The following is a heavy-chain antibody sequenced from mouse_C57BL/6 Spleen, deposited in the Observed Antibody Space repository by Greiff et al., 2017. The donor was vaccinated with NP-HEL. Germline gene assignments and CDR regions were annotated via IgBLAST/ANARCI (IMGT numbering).Heavy chain of an antibody. D-gene: IGHD1-1*02. V-gene: IGHV5-6*02. CDR1: GFTFSSYG. Sequence: DVKLVESGGDLVKPGGSLKLSCAASGFTFSSYGMSWVRQTPDKRLEWVATISSGGSYTYYPDSVKGRFTISRDNAKNTLYLQMSSLKSEDTAMYYCARHGGGYFDYWGQGTTLTVSS. CDR3: ARHGGGYFDY. J-gene: IGHJ2*01. CDR2: ISSGGSYT.